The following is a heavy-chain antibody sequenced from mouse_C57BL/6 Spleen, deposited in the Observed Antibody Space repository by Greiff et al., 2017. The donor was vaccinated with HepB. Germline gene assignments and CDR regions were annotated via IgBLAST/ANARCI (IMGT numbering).Heavy chain of an antibody. Sequence: VQLQQSGAELVRPGASVKLSCTASGFNIKDDYMHWVKQRPEQGLEWIGWIDPENGDTEYASKFQGKATITADTSSNTAYLQLSSLTSEDTAVYYCTMGDYGNVAWFAYWGQGTLVTVSA. CDR2: IDPENGDT. CDR1: GFNIKDDY. V-gene: IGHV14-4*01. D-gene: IGHD2-1*01. CDR3: TMGDYGNVAWFAY. J-gene: IGHJ3*01.